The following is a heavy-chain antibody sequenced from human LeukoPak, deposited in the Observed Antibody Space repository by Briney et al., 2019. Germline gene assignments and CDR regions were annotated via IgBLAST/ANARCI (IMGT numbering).Heavy chain of an antibody. Sequence: ASVKVSCKASGYTFTGYYMHWVRQAPGQGLEWMGWINPNSGGTNYAQKFQGRVTMTRDTSISTAYMELSRLRSDDTAVYYCARTDFWSGYYLFDYWGQGTLVTVSS. CDR1: GYTFTGYY. CDR2: INPNSGGT. J-gene: IGHJ4*02. V-gene: IGHV1-2*02. D-gene: IGHD3-3*01. CDR3: ARTDFWSGYYLFDY.